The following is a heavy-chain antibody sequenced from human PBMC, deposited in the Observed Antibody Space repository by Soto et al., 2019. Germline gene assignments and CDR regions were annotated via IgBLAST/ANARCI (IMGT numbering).Heavy chain of an antibody. CDR1: GFTFSSYS. CDR2: ISTTSSYI. Sequence: GGSLRLSCAASGFTFSSYSMNWVRQAPGKGLEWVSSISTTSSYIYYADSVKGRFTISRDNAKNSLYLQMNSLRAEDTAVYYCARGVGSRAVAGNWFDPWGQGTLVTVSS. J-gene: IGHJ5*02. D-gene: IGHD6-19*01. V-gene: IGHV3-21*01. CDR3: ARGVGSRAVAGNWFDP.